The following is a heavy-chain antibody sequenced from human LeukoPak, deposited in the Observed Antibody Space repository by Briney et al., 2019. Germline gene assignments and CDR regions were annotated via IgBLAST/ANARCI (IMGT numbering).Heavy chain of an antibody. D-gene: IGHD4-17*01. V-gene: IGHV3-33*06. CDR2: IWYDGSNK. J-gene: IGHJ4*02. Sequence: GESLKISCAASGFTFSSYGMHWVRQAPGKGLEWVAVIWYDGSNKYYADSVKGRFTISRDNSKNTLYLQMNSLRAEDTAVYYCAKAANDYGDYVLDYWGQGTLVTVSS. CDR1: GFTFSSYG. CDR3: AKAANDYGDYVLDY.